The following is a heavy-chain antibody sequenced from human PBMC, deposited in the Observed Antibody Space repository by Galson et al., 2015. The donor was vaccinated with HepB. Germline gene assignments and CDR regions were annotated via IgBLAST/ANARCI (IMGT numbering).Heavy chain of an antibody. CDR2: INTNTGNP. D-gene: IGHD6-13*01. CDR3: ARDRPPGIAAAVVYYYYGMDV. J-gene: IGHJ6*02. V-gene: IGHV7-4-1*02. Sequence: SVKVSCKASGYTFTSYAMNWVRQAPGQGLERMGWINTNTGNPTYAQGFTGRFVFSLDTSVSTAYLQISSLKAEDTAVYYCARDRPPGIAAAVVYYYYGMDVWGQGTTVTVSS. CDR1: GYTFTSYA.